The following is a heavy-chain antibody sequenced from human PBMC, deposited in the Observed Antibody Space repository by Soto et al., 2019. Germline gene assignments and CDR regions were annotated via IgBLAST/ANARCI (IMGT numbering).Heavy chain of an antibody. D-gene: IGHD3-22*01. J-gene: IGHJ6*02. V-gene: IGHV4-34*01. CDR3: ASPNYYDSSGRYGMDV. CDR2: INHSGST. Sequence: PSETLSLTCAVYGGSFSGYYWSWIRQRPGKGLEWIGEINHSGSTNYNPSLKSRVTISVGTSKNQFSLKLSSVTAADTAVYYCASPNYYDSSGRYGMDVWGQGTTVTVSS. CDR1: GGSFSGYY.